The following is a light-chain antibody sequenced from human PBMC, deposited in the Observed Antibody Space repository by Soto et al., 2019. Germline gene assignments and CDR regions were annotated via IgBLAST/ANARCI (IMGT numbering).Light chain of an antibody. CDR3: SSYSSGRSLVA. CDR1: SSDVGSYNF. CDR2: EVS. J-gene: IGLJ2*01. Sequence: QSVLTQPASVSGSPGQSITISCTGTSSDVGSYNFVSWYQQHPGKAPKLLIYEVSNRPSGVSDRFSGSKSGNTATLAISGLQAEDEADYYGSSYSSGRSLVACGGGTKVTVL. V-gene: IGLV2-14*01.